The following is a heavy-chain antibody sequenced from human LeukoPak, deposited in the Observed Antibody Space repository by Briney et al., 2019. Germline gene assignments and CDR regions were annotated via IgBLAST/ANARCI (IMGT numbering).Heavy chain of an antibody. J-gene: IGHJ4*02. D-gene: IGHD7-27*01. CDR2: INPDTGAT. CDR3: ATQISTYWGLHY. CDR1: GYRFTGYY. V-gene: IGHV1-2*02. Sequence: ASLKVSCKASGYRFTGYYIQWVRQAPGQGLEWMGEINPDTGATNHAQTFQGRVAMSRHTSITTAYMELSRLTSDDAAVYYCATQISTYWGLHYRGQGTLGSDSS.